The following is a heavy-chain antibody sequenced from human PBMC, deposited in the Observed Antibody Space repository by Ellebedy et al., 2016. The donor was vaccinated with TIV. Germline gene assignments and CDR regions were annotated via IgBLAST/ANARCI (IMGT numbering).Heavy chain of an antibody. CDR1: GYAFTSYD. CDR2: INPNSGNT. Sequence: AASVKVSCKASGYAFTSYDNNWVRHAPGQGLEWMGWINPNSGNTGYAQKFQGRVTMTRDNSISTAYMELSNLTSEDTAVYYCAGDFEFIIYVNGGEYYHYALDVWGQGTTVTVA. CDR3: AGDFEFIIYVNGGEYYHYALDV. D-gene: IGHD3-10*01. V-gene: IGHV1-8*01. J-gene: IGHJ6*02.